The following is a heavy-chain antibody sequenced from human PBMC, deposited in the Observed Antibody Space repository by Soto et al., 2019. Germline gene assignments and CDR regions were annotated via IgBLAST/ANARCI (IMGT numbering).Heavy chain of an antibody. CDR2: INHSGST. CDR1: GGSFSGYY. Sequence: SETLSLTCAVYGGSFSGYYWSWIRQPPGKGLEWIGEINHSGSTNYNPSLKSRVTISVDTSKNQFSLKLSSVTAADTAVYYCARGEQQGDCTNGVCYPGFLGYGMDVWGQGTTVTVSS. J-gene: IGHJ6*02. D-gene: IGHD2-8*01. V-gene: IGHV4-34*01. CDR3: ARGEQQGDCTNGVCYPGFLGYGMDV.